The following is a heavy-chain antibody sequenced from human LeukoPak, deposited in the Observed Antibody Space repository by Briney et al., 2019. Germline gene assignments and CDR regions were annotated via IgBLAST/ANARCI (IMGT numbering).Heavy chain of an antibody. V-gene: IGHV4-4*07. Sequence: PSETLSLTRTVSGGSISSYYWRWIRQPAGKGLEWIGRIYTSGSTNYNPSLKTRVTMSVDTSKNQFSLKLSSVTAADTAVYYCARELLWFGTYYYGMDVWGQGTTVTVSS. J-gene: IGHJ6*02. CDR2: IYTSGST. CDR3: ARELLWFGTYYYGMDV. D-gene: IGHD3-10*01. CDR1: GGSISSYY.